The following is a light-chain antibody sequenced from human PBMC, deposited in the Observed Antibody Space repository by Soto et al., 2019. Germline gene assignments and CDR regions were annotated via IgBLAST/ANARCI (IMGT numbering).Light chain of an antibody. CDR3: QQYNNWPPWT. Sequence: VMTQSPATLSVSPGERATLSCRASESVSSNLAWYQQKPGQAPRLLIYGASTRATGIPARFSGSGSGTEFTLTISSLQSEDFAVYYCQQYNNWPPWTFGQGTKVDIK. J-gene: IGKJ1*01. V-gene: IGKV3-15*01. CDR1: ESVSSN. CDR2: GAS.